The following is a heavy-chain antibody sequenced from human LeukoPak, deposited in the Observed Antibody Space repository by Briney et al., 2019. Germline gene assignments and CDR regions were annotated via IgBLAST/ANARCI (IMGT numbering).Heavy chain of an antibody. CDR1: GGSISSGGYY. J-gene: IGHJ4*02. D-gene: IGHD6-13*01. Sequence: PSQTLSLTCTVSGGSISSGGYYWSWIRQPPGKGLEWIGYIYYSGSTNYNPSLKSRVTISVDTSKNQFSLKLSSVTAADTAVYYCARHKYSSSWLWWGQGTLVTVSS. V-gene: IGHV4-61*08. CDR3: ARHKYSSSWLW. CDR2: IYYSGST.